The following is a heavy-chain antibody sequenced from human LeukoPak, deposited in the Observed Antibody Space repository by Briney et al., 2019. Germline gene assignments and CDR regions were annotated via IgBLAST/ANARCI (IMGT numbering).Heavy chain of an antibody. CDR3: ARLGDYGAFDV. CDR2: IWYDGSEK. J-gene: IGHJ3*01. D-gene: IGHD4-17*01. V-gene: IGHV3-33*01. Sequence: GGSLRLSCAASGFTFSGYGMNWVRQAPGKGLEWVAVIWYDGSEKYYADSVKGRFTISRDNSKNTLYLQMNSLRAEDTAVYYCARLGDYGAFDVWGQGTMVTVSS. CDR1: GFTFSGYG.